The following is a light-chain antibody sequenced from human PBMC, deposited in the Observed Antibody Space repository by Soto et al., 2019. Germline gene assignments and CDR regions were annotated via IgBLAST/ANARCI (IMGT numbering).Light chain of an antibody. CDR2: GVT. Sequence: QSALTQPASVSGSPGQSITISCTGTNSDVGSYDLVSWYQQHPGKAPKLMIYGVTKRPSGVSNRFSGSKSGNTASLTISGLQAEDEADYYCCSYAGSTTYVIFGGGTKLTVL. CDR1: NSDVGSYDL. V-gene: IGLV2-23*02. CDR3: CSYAGSTTYVI. J-gene: IGLJ2*01.